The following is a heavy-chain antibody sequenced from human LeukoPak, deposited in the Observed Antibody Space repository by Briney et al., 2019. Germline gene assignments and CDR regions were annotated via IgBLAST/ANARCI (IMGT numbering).Heavy chain of an antibody. V-gene: IGHV1-18*01. D-gene: IGHD3-10*01. CDR1: GYTFTSYG. CDR3: ARAFGVLGGLNWFDP. J-gene: IGHJ5*02. Sequence: ASVKVSCKASGYTFTSYGISWVRQAPGQGLEWMGWISAYNGNTNYAQKLQGRVTMTTDTSTSTAYMELRGLRSDDTAVYYCARAFGVLGGLNWFDPWGQGTLVTVSS. CDR2: ISAYNGNT.